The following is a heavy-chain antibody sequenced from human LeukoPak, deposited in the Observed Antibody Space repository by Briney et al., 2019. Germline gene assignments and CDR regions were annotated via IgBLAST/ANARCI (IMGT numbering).Heavy chain of an antibody. CDR1: GYTFTGYY. CDR2: INPNSGGT. V-gene: IGHV1-2*06. Sequence: ASVKVCCKASGYTFTGYYMHWVRQAPGQGLEWMGRINPNSGGTNYAQKFQGRVTMTRDTSISTAYMELSRLRSDDTAVYYCARERFVGGVPAAIGYWGQGTLVTVSS. CDR3: ARERFVGGVPAAIGY. D-gene: IGHD2-2*01. J-gene: IGHJ4*02.